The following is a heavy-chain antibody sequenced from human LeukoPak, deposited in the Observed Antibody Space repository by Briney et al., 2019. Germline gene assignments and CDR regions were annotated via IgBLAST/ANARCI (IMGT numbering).Heavy chain of an antibody. CDR3: AHGAMYQLDY. J-gene: IGHJ4*02. D-gene: IGHD2-2*01. Sequence: PGRSLRLSCAASGFPFSDYGMYWVRQAPGKGLEWLAVISHDGNNKYYADSVKGRFTISGDNSRNTLFLQMNSLRAEDTAVYYCAHGAMYQLDYWGQGTLVTVSS. V-gene: IGHV3-30*03. CDR1: GFPFSDYG. CDR2: ISHDGNNK.